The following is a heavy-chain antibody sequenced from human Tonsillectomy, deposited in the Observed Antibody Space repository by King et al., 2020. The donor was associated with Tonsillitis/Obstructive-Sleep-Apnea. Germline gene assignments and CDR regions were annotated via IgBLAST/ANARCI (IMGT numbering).Heavy chain of an antibody. J-gene: IGHJ1*01. V-gene: IGHV4-31*03. D-gene: IGHD3-22*01. CDR1: GGSISSGGYY. Sequence: QLQESGPGLVKPSQTLSLTCTVSGGSISSGGYYWSWIRQHPGKGLEWIGYIYYSGSTYYNPSLKSRVTISVDTSKNQFSLKLSSVTAADTAVYYCARGARDSSGPDNEYFQHWGQGTLVTVSS. CDR2: IYYSGST. CDR3: ARGARDSSGPDNEYFQH.